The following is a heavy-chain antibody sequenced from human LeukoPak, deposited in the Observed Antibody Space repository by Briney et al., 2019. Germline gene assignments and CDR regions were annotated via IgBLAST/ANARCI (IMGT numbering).Heavy chain of an antibody. V-gene: IGHV3-23*01. CDR2: ISGSDGST. J-gene: IGHJ5*02. CDR1: GFTFSSYA. CDR3: AKEYCSGGSCYSNWFDP. Sequence: GGSLRLSCAASGFTFSSYAMSWVRQAPGKGLEWVSAISGSDGSTYYADSVKGRFTISRDNSKNTLYLQMNSLRAEDTAVYYCAKEYCSGGSCYSNWFDPWGQGTLVTVSS. D-gene: IGHD2-15*01.